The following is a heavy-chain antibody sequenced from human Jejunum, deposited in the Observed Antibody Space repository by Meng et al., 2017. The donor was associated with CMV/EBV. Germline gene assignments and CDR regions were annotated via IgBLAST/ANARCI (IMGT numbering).Heavy chain of an antibody. D-gene: IGHD6-13*01. CDR3: ARGTTGTPGTDY. CDR2: LNQDGSGE. Sequence: ASGFTFSNYWMYWVRQSPGRGLEWVDNLNQDGSGEYYVDSVKGRFTISRDNAKDSLYLQMNSLRVEDTAVYYCARGTTGTPGTDYWGQGTLVTVSS. J-gene: IGHJ4*02. CDR1: GFTFSNYW. V-gene: IGHV3-7*01.